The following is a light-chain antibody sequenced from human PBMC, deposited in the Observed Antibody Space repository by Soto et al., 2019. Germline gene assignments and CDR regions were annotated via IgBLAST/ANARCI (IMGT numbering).Light chain of an antibody. CDR1: QSVLYSSNNKNY. Sequence: DIVMTQSPDSVAVSLGERATINCKSSQSVLYSSNNKNYLAWYQQKPGQPPKLLIYWASTRESGVPDRFSGSGSGTDLTLTISSLQAEDVAVYYCQQYYSTPQTFGQGTKVEIK. J-gene: IGKJ1*01. CDR2: WAS. CDR3: QQYYSTPQT. V-gene: IGKV4-1*01.